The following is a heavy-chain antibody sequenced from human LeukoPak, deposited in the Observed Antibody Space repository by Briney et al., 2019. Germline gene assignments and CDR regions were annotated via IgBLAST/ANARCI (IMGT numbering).Heavy chain of an antibody. CDR3: AKSRVVRGVIIPPFDY. CDR2: ISGSGGST. V-gene: IGHV3-23*01. Sequence: GGSLRLSCAASGFTFSSYAMSWVRQAPGKGLEWVSAISGSGGSTYYADSVKGWFTISRDNSKNTLYLQMNSLRAEDTAVYYCAKSRVVRGVIIPPFDYWGQGTLVTVSS. CDR1: GFTFSSYA. D-gene: IGHD3-10*01. J-gene: IGHJ4*02.